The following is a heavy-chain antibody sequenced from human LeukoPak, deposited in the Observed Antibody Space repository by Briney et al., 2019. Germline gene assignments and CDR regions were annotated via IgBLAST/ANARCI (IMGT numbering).Heavy chain of an antibody. CDR3: AKNGDRGAYCTGGTCYPYFYYYMDV. CDR1: GITFSSYG. V-gene: IGHV3-23*01. D-gene: IGHD2-15*01. CDR2: IISTGGTT. Sequence: GGSLRLSCAASGITFSSYGMSWVRQAPGKGLEWVSSIISTGGTTYYADSVKGRFTISKDNSKNTLYLQMNSLRAEDTAIYYCAKNGDRGAYCTGGTCYPYFYYYMDVWGKGTTVTI. J-gene: IGHJ6*03.